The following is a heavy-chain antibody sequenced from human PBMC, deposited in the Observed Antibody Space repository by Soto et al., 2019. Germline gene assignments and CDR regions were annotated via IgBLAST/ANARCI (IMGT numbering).Heavy chain of an antibody. V-gene: IGHV4-30-2*01. D-gene: IGHD3-22*01. CDR3: ARHDYYDSSGQHYYGMDV. Sequence: SETLSLTCAVAGGSISSGCCSWSWMRQPPGKGLEWIGYIYHSGSTYYNPSLKSRVTISVDRSKNQFSLKLSSVTAADTAVYYCARHDYYDSSGQHYYGMDVWGQGTTVTVSS. CDR1: GGSISSGCCS. CDR2: IYHSGST. J-gene: IGHJ6*02.